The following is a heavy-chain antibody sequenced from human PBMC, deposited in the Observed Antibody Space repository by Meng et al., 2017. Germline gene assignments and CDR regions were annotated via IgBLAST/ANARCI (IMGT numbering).Heavy chain of an antibody. V-gene: IGHV3-30*04. Sequence: GESLKISCAASGFTFSSYAMHWVRQAPGKGLEWVAVISYDGSNKYYADSVKGRFTISRDNSKNTLYLQMNSLRAEDTAVYYCASPDTSFDWLYGMDVWGQGTTVTGSS. D-gene: IGHD3-9*01. J-gene: IGHJ6*02. CDR2: ISYDGSNK. CDR3: ASPDTSFDWLYGMDV. CDR1: GFTFSSYA.